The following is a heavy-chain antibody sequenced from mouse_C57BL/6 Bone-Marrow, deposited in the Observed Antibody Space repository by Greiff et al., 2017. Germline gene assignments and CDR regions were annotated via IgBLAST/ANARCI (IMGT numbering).Heavy chain of an antibody. V-gene: IGHV1-69*01. CDR3: ARSDYGSSYWYFDV. Sequence: VQLQQPGAELVKPGASVKLSCKASGYTFTSYWMHWVKQRPGQGLEWIGEIDPSDSYTNYNQKFKGKSTLTVDKSSSTAYMQLSSLTSEDSAVYYCARSDYGSSYWYFDVWGTGTTVTVSS. CDR1: GYTFTSYW. CDR2: IDPSDSYT. D-gene: IGHD1-1*01. J-gene: IGHJ1*03.